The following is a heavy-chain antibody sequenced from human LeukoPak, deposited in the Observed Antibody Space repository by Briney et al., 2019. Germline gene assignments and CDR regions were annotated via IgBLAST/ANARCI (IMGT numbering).Heavy chain of an antibody. V-gene: IGHV4-61*05. CDR2: IYYSGST. CDR3: ARHPLFYCSGGSCYSNYYYGMDV. CDR1: GGSISSSSYY. D-gene: IGHD2-15*01. J-gene: IGHJ6*02. Sequence: SETLSLTCTVSGGSISSSSYYWGWIRQPPGKGLEWIGYIYYSGSTNYNPSLKSRVTISVDTSKNQFSLKLSSVTAADTAVYYCARHPLFYCSGGSCYSNYYYGMDVWGQGTTVTVFS.